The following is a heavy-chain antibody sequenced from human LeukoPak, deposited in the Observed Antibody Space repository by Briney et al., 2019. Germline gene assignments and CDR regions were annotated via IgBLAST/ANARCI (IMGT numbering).Heavy chain of an antibody. CDR2: INHSGST. CDR1: GVSFSGYY. Sequence: PSETLSLTCAVYGVSFSGYYWSWIRQPPGKGLEWIGEINHSGSTNYNPSLKSRVTISVDTSKNQFSLKLSSVTAADTAVYYCARGRPITMVRGVGTDYWGQGTLVTVSS. D-gene: IGHD3-10*01. J-gene: IGHJ4*02. CDR3: ARGRPITMVRGVGTDY. V-gene: IGHV4-34*01.